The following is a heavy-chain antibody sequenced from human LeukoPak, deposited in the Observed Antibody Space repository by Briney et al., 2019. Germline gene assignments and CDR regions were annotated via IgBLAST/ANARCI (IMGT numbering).Heavy chain of an antibody. CDR3: ARGFVPVTVTYYYFDY. J-gene: IGHJ4*02. Sequence: SETLSLTCTVSGGSISSTSYYWGWIRQPPGRGLEWIGEINHSGSTNYNPSLKSRVTISVDTSKNQFSLKLSSVTAADTAVYYCARGFVPVTVTYYYFDYWGQGTLVTVSS. V-gene: IGHV4-39*07. CDR2: INHSGST. D-gene: IGHD4-17*01. CDR1: GGSISSTSYY.